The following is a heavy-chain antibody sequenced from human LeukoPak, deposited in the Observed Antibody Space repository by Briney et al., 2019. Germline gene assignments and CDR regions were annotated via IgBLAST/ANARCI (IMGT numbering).Heavy chain of an antibody. V-gene: IGHV1-46*01. CDR3: VRGEYYYGSFDY. CDR2: INPSGDYT. CDR1: GYTFTNYN. J-gene: IGHJ4*02. D-gene: IGHD3-10*01. Sequence: ASVKVSCKASGYTFTNYNMHWVRRAPGQGLEWMGIINPSGDYTNYAQIFQGRVTMTRDTSTSTVYMELSSLTSDDTAVYYCVRGEYYYGSFDYWGQGTLVTASS.